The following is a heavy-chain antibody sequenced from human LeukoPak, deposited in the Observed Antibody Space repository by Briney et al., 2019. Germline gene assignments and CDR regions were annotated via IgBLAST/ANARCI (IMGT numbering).Heavy chain of an antibody. CDR3: ARDHSSSWTFDY. D-gene: IGHD6-13*01. CDR2: ISSDGDST. Sequence: PGGSLRLSCSASGFTFSTYAMHWVRQAPGKGLEYVSAISSDGDSTYNADSVKGRFTISRDNSKNTLYLQMSSLRTEDTAVYYCARDHSSSWTFDYWGQGTLVTVSS. V-gene: IGHV3-64D*09. CDR1: GFTFSTYA. J-gene: IGHJ4*02.